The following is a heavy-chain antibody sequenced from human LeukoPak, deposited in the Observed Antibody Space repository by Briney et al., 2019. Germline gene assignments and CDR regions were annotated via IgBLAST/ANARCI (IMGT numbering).Heavy chain of an antibody. CDR3: ARSETTGASNVLRFLEWLSPFDH. CDR2: ISGSGGRT. CDR1: GFTFSSYA. V-gene: IGHV3-23*01. Sequence: GGSLRLSCAASGFTFSSYAMSWVRQAPGKGLEWVSAISGSGGRTYYADSVEGRFTISRDNSMNMLYLQMNSLRAEDTAVYYCARSETTGASNVLRFLEWLSPFDHWGQGTLVTVSS. J-gene: IGHJ4*02. D-gene: IGHD3-3*01.